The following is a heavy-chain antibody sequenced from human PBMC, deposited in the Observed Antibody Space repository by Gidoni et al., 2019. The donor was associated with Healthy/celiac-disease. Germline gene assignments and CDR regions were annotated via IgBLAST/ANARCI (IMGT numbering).Heavy chain of an antibody. J-gene: IGHJ3*02. CDR2: IYPGDSDT. Sequence: EVQLVQSGAELKKPGESLNISCKGSGYSFTSYWIGWVRQMPGKGLEWMGIIYPGDSDTRYSPSFQGQVTISADKSISTAYLQWSSLKASDTAMYYCARHDSSGYYYVSVAFDIWGQGTMVTVSS. CDR1: GYSFTSYW. CDR3: ARHDSSGYYYVSVAFDI. D-gene: IGHD3-22*01. V-gene: IGHV5-51*01.